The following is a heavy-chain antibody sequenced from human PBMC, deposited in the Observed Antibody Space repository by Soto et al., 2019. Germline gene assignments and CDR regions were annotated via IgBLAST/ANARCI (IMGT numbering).Heavy chain of an antibody. Sequence: PGGSLRLSCAASGFTFSSYSMNWVRQAPGKGLEWVSSISSSSSYIYYADSVKGRFTISRDNAKNPLYLQMNSLRAEDTAVYYCARESSITMVRGVPLDYWGQGTLVTVSS. CDR1: GFTFSSYS. V-gene: IGHV3-21*01. J-gene: IGHJ4*02. CDR3: ARESSITMVRGVPLDY. D-gene: IGHD3-10*01. CDR2: ISSSSSYI.